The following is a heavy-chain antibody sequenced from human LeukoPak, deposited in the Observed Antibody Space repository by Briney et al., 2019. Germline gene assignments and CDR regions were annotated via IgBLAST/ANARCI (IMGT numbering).Heavy chain of an antibody. CDR2: INPSGGST. Sequence: ASVKVSCKASGGTFISYAISWVRQAPGQGLEWMGIINPSGGSTSYAQKFQGRVTMTRDTSTSTVYMELSSLRSEDTAVYYCACSSSSYPYNWFDPWGQGTLVTVSS. CDR1: GGTFISYA. J-gene: IGHJ5*02. CDR3: ACSSSSYPYNWFDP. V-gene: IGHV1-46*01. D-gene: IGHD6-6*01.